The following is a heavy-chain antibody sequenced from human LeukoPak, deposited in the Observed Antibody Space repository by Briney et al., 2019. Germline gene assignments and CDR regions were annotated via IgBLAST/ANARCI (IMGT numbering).Heavy chain of an antibody. J-gene: IGHJ4*02. CDR3: AKDLSEDYYDSSGRGSFDY. CDR2: ISWNSGSI. CDR1: GFTFDDYA. V-gene: IGHV3-9*01. D-gene: IGHD3-22*01. Sequence: SLRLSCAASGFTFDDYAMHWVRQAPGKGLEWVSGISWNSGSIGYADSVKGRFTISRDNAKNSLYLQMNSLRAEDTALYYCAKDLSEDYYDSSGRGSFDYWGQGTLVTVSS.